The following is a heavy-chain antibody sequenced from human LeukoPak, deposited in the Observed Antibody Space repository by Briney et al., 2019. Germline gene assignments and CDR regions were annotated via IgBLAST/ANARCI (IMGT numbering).Heavy chain of an antibody. J-gene: IGHJ3*02. CDR2: IYYSGST. V-gene: IGHV4-31*03. D-gene: IGHD3-22*01. CDR3: ARDTYYYDSSGYTDAFDI. CDR1: GGSISSGGYY. Sequence: SETLSLTCTVSGGSISSGGYYWSWIRQHPGKGLEWIGYIYYSGSTYYNPSLKSRVTISVDTSKNQFSLKLSSVTAADTAVNYCARDTYYYDSSGYTDAFDIWGQGTMVTVSS.